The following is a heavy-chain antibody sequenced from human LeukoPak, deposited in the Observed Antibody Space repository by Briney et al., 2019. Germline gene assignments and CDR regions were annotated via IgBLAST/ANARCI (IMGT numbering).Heavy chain of an antibody. CDR2: INPSGGST. CDR3: ARVGRQMGSDY. CDR1: GYTFTSYY. Sequence: ASVKVSCKASGYTFTSYYTHWVRQAPGQGLEWMGIINPSGGSTSYAQKFQGRVTMTRDTSTSTVYMELSSLRSEDTAVYYCARVGRQMGSDYWGQGTLVTVSS. V-gene: IGHV1-46*01. J-gene: IGHJ4*02. D-gene: IGHD3-10*01.